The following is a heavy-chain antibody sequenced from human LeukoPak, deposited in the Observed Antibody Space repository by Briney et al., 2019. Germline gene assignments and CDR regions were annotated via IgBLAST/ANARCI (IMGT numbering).Heavy chain of an antibody. CDR3: AKIEVRGPAGEY. J-gene: IGHJ4*02. D-gene: IGHD3-10*01. CDR2: ISYDGSNK. Sequence: PGGSLRLSCAASGFTFSSYGMHWVRQAPGKGLEWVAVISYDGSNKYYADSVKGRFTISRDNSKNTLYLQMHSLRAEDTAVYYCAKIEVRGPAGEYWGQGTLVTVSS. CDR1: GFTFSSYG. V-gene: IGHV3-30*18.